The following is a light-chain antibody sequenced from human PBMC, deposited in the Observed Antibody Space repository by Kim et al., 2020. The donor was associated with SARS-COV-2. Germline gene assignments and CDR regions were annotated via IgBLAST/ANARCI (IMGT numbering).Light chain of an antibody. CDR3: YSAADNNWV. Sequence: SYELTQPSSVSVSPGQTARITCSGDVLAKRYVRWFQQKPGQAPVLVIYKDNKRPSGIPERFYGSSSGTTVTLTISGAQVEDEADYYCYSAADNNWVFGGGTQLTVL. J-gene: IGLJ3*02. CDR1: VLAKRY. V-gene: IGLV3-27*01. CDR2: KDN.